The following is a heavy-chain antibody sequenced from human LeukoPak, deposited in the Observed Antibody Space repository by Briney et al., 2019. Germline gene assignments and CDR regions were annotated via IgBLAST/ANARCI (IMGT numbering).Heavy chain of an antibody. CDR1: GDSVSSNSVA. D-gene: IGHD3-16*02. CDR3: ARGPVGTNYDYVWGSYRPYFDY. Sequence: SQTLSLTCALSGDSVSSNSVAWNWIRQSPSRGLEWLGRTYYRSKWYNDYAVSVKSRISINPDTSKNQFSLQLNSVTPEDTAVYYCARGPVGTNYDYVWGSYRPYFDYWGQGTLVTVSS. J-gene: IGHJ4*02. CDR2: TYYRSKWYN. V-gene: IGHV6-1*01.